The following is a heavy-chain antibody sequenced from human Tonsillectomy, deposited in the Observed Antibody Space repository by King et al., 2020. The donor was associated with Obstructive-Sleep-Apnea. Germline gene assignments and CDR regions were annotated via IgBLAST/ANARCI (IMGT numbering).Heavy chain of an antibody. CDR2: ILYDGSNQ. CDR3: ARDHGEDFWSGYFVYYFDY. Sequence: QLVQSGGGVVQPGRSLRLSCAASGFTFSSYSMHWVRQAPGKGLEWVAVILYDGSNQKYADSVKGRFTISRDNSKNTLYLQMNSLRPEDTAVYYCARDHGEDFWSGYFVYYFDYSGQGTLVTVSS. J-gene: IGHJ4*02. CDR1: GFTFSSYS. V-gene: IGHV3-30*04. D-gene: IGHD3-3*01.